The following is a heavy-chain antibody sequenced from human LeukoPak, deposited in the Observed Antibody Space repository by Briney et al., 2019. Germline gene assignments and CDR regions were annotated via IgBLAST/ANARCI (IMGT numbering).Heavy chain of an antibody. CDR2: IKQDGSEK. J-gene: IGHJ4*02. V-gene: IGHV3-7*01. CDR1: RFTFSNYW. D-gene: IGHD3-22*01. CDR3: ARDRRYNSWPNDRFDY. Sequence: GGSLRLSCVASRFTFSNYWMTWVRQAPGKGLEWVANIKQDGSEKNYVDSVKGRFTISRDNAENSLYLQMNSLRAEDTAVYYCARDRRYNSWPNDRFDYWGQGTLVTVSS.